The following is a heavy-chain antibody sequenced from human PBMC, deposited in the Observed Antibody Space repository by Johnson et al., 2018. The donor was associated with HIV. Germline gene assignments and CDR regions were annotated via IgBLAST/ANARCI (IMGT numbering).Heavy chain of an antibody. J-gene: IGHJ3*01. Sequence: VQLVESGGGVVRPGGSLRLSCAASGFILDDYGMSWVRQAPGKGLEWVSGINWSGGNTDYADSVKGRFTISIENAKNSNNKVFLQMNSLRAEDTAVYYCAKDPAVVPPICFDVWGQGTVVTVSS. CDR1: GFILDDYG. CDR3: AKDPAVVPPICFDV. D-gene: IGHD2-2*01. CDR2: INWSGGNT. V-gene: IGHV3-20*04.